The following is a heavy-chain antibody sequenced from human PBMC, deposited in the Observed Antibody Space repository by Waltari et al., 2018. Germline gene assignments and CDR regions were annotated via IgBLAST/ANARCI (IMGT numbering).Heavy chain of an antibody. CDR2: GSGSGSNT. CDR1: GFTFNAYA. CDR3: SKDDRGYYKSSDD. D-gene: IGHD3-22*01. V-gene: IGHV3-23*04. J-gene: IGHJ4*02. Sequence: EVQLVESGGGLVQPGGSLRLSCAASGFTFNAYAMNWVRQAPGMGLEWVSPGSGSGSNTYYVDAVKGRFTISRDNSKDTLFLQMNSMTTEDTAIYYCSKDDRGYYKSSDDWGQGTLVTVSS.